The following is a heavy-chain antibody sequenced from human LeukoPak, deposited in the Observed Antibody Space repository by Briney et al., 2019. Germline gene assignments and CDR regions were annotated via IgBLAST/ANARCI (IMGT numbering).Heavy chain of an antibody. J-gene: IGHJ4*02. V-gene: IGHV3-53*04. CDR2: IYGGGST. D-gene: IGHD6-19*01. CDR3: ARDIGGSGWSHYDY. CDR1: GFTVSSNY. Sequence: GGSLRLSCAASGFTVSSNYMSWVRQAPGKGLEWVSVIYGGGSTYYADSVKGRFTISRHNSKNTLYLQMNSLRAEDTAVYYCARDIGGSGWSHYDYWGQGTLVTVSS.